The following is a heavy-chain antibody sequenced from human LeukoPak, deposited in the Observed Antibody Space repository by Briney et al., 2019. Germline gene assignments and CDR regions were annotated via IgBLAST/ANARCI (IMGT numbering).Heavy chain of an antibody. D-gene: IGHD3-9*01. J-gene: IGHJ4*02. V-gene: IGHV4-39*02. Sequence: SETLSLTCTVSGGSISTDNCYWSWIRQPPGKGLEWIGEINHSGSTNYNPSLKSRVTISVDTSKNHFSLKLSSVTAADTAVYYCARPHSTFFDQDAAYYFDYWGQGTLVTVSS. CDR2: INHSGST. CDR1: GGSISTDNCY. CDR3: ARPHSTFFDQDAAYYFDY.